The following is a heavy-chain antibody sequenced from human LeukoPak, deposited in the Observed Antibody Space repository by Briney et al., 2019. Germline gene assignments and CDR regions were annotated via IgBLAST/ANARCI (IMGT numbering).Heavy chain of an antibody. CDR2: ISSSSTYI. V-gene: IGHV3-21*04. CDR3: ATEITPYYYMDV. Sequence: GGSLRLSCAASGFIFSSYSMNWVRQAPGKGLEWVSSISSSSTYIYYADSVKGRFTISRDNAKNSLYLQMNSLRAEDTAVYYCATEITPYYYMDVWGKGTTVSISS. CDR1: GFIFSSYS. J-gene: IGHJ6*03. D-gene: IGHD5-24*01.